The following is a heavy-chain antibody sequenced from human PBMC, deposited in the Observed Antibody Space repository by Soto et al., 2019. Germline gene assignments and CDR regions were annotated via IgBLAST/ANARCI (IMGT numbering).Heavy chain of an antibody. CDR1: GGSYSNYA. CDR3: SRDVCDKNKQRPSGTDV. Sequence: GSSVKASCKASGGSYSNYAIRWLLQAPGQELEWMGGIITIFGTANSAQKSQGRVTMTADKSTSTAYKEQSSLRSEDTAEYYCSRDVCDKNKQRPSGTDVRGKATSGTVFS. CDR2: IITIFGTA. D-gene: IGHD1-1*01. V-gene: IGHV1-69*06. J-gene: IGHJ6*04.